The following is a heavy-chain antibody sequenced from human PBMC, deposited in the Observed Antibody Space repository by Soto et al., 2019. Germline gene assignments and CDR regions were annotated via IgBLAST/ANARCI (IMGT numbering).Heavy chain of an antibody. CDR1: GDSITNFY. CDR2: THHAGDP. V-gene: IGHV4-59*01. D-gene: IGHD5-18*01. J-gene: IGHJ4*02. Sequence: QVQVQESGPGLVKPSETLSLTCTVSGDSITNFYGSWIRQAPGKGLEWIGYTHHAGDPTYNPSFKSRATISVARSTNQLSLKLRSVTTADTALYYCARVEGWTYIYGLFDYWGQGVLVTVSS. CDR3: ARVEGWTYIYGLFDY.